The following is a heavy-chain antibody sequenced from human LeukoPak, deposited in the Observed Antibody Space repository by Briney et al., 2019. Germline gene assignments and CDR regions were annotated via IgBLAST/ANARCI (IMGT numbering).Heavy chain of an antibody. J-gene: IGHJ4*02. V-gene: IGHV3-64*01. CDR2: ISSSGGST. CDR3: ASSYNYGSPFDY. Sequence: SGGSLRLSCAASGFAFSRYVMHWVRQTPGKGLEDVSTISSSGGSTYYANSVKGRFTISRDNSKNKLYLQMGSLRTEDMAVYYCASSYNYGSPFDYWGQGTLVTVSS. D-gene: IGHD5-18*01. CDR1: GFAFSRYV.